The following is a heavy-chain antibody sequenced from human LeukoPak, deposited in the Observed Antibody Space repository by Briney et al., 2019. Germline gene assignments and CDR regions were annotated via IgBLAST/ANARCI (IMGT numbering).Heavy chain of an antibody. D-gene: IGHD2-15*01. CDR2: INHSGST. CDR3: ARGPRGSRYSVDY. CDR1: GGSFSGYY. V-gene: IGHV4-34*01. Sequence: TSETLSLTCAVYGGSFSGYYWSWIRQPPGKGLEWIGEINHSGSTNYNPSLKSRVTISVDTSKNQFSLKLSSVTAADTAVYYCARGPRGSRYSVDYWGQGTLVTISS. J-gene: IGHJ4*02.